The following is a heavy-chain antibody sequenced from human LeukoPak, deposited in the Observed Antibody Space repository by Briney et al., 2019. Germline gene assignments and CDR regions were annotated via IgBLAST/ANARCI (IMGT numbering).Heavy chain of an antibody. D-gene: IGHD2-2*01. J-gene: IGHJ2*01. CDR1: GGSISSGGYY. CDR2: IYYSGST. Sequence: PSETLSLTCTVSGGSISSGGYYWSWIRQHPGKGLEWIGYIYYSGSTYHNPSLKSRVTISVDTSKNQFSLKLSSVTAADTAVYYCASKKKGWCSSTSCPRGYFDLWGRGTLVTVSS. CDR3: ASKKKGWCSSTSCPRGYFDL. V-gene: IGHV4-31*03.